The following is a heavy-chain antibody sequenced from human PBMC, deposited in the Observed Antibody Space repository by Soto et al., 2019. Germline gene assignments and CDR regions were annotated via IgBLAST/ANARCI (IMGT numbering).Heavy chain of an antibody. D-gene: IGHD4-17*01. Sequence: ASVKVPCKASGYTFTSYGISWVRQAPGQGLEWMGWISAYNGNTNYAQKLQGRVTMTTDTSTSTAYMELRSLRSDDTAVYYCARTALTYDYGDYGYYYMDVWGKGTTVTVSS. CDR2: ISAYNGNT. CDR3: ARTALTYDYGDYGYYYMDV. J-gene: IGHJ6*03. V-gene: IGHV1-18*01. CDR1: GYTFTSYG.